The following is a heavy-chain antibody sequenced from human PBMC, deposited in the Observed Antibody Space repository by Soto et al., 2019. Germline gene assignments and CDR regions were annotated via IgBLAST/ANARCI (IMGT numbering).Heavy chain of an antibody. CDR1: GGTFSSYA. J-gene: IGHJ6*02. CDR2: IIPILGTA. D-gene: IGHD7-27*01. V-gene: IGHV1-69*12. Sequence: QVQLVQSGAEVKKPGSSVKVSCKASGGTFSSYAISWVRQAPGQGLAWMGGIIPILGTANYAQKFQGRGTITADACTSTDYMELSSLRSEDTAVYYCASAPSRYYYYGMDVWGQGTTVTVSS. CDR3: ASAPSRYYYYGMDV.